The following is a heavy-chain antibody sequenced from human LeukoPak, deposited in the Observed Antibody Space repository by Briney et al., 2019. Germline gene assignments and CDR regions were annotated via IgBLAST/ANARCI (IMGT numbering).Heavy chain of an antibody. Sequence: ASVKVSCKASGYTFTSYDINGVRQATGQGLEWMGWMNPNSGNTGYAQKFQGRVTMTRYTPISTAYMELSSLRSEDTAVYYCAGVGAAAVGAFDIWGQGTMVTVSS. CDR2: MNPNSGNT. CDR3: AGVGAAAVGAFDI. V-gene: IGHV1-8*01. CDR1: GYTFTSYD. D-gene: IGHD6-13*01. J-gene: IGHJ3*02.